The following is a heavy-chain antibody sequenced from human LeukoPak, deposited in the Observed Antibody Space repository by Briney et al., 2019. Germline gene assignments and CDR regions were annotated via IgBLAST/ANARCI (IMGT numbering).Heavy chain of an antibody. CDR2: IYSGGST. CDR3: ARERHGGAAYFDL. CDR1: GFTVSSNY. V-gene: IGHV3-53*01. J-gene: IGHJ2*01. Sequence: GGSLRLSCAASGFTVSSNYMSWVCQAPGKGLEWVSVIYSGGSTYYADSVKGRFTISRDNSKNTLYLQMNSLRAEDTAVYYCARERHGGAAYFDLWGRGTLVTVSS. D-gene: IGHD2-15*01.